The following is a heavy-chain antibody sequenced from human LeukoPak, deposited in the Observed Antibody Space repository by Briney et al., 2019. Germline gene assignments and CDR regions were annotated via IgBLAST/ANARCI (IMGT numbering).Heavy chain of an antibody. J-gene: IGHJ3*02. Sequence: GGSLRLSCAASGFTFGSYAMNWVRQAPGKGLEWVSVISGSGGSTYYADSVRGRFTISRDNAKNSLYLQMNSLRAEDTAVYYCARDLRWELEGRAFDIWGQGTMVTVSS. V-gene: IGHV3-23*01. CDR3: ARDLRWELEGRAFDI. D-gene: IGHD1-26*01. CDR2: ISGSGGST. CDR1: GFTFGSYA.